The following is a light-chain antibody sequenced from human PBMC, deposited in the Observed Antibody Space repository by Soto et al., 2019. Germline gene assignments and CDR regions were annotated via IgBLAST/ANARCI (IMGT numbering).Light chain of an antibody. V-gene: IGKV3-11*01. J-gene: IGKJ4*01. CDR3: HQRSNPLT. CDR1: QSVTTY. CDR2: DAS. Sequence: EIVLTQSPATLSLSPGDRATLSCRASQSVTTYLAWYQQKPGQAPRLLIYDASNRATDIPARFSGSGSGTDFTLTISSLEPEDFAVYYCHQRSNPLTFGGGTRVEIK.